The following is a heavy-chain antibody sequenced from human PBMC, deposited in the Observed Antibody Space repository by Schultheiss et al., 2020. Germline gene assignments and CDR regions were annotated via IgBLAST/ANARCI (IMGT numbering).Heavy chain of an antibody. D-gene: IGHD3-3*01. CDR2: IWYDGSNK. V-gene: IGHV3-33*01. CDR3: ARGSRFLEWWEPNFDY. J-gene: IGHJ4*02. Sequence: GESLKISCAASGFTFSSYGMHWVRQAPGKGLEWVAVIWYDGSNKYYADSVKGRFTISRDNSKNTLYLQMNSLRAEDTAVYYCARGSRFLEWWEPNFDYWGQGTLVTVSS. CDR1: GFTFSSYG.